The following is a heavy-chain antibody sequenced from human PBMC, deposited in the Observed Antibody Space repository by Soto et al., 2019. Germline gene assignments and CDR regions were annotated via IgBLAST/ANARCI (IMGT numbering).Heavy chain of an antibody. Sequence: SETLSLTCAVYGGSFSGYYWSWIRQPPGKGLEWIGEINHSGSTNYNPSLKSRVTISVDTSKNQFSLKLSSVTAADTAVYYCARGPRPPAARNPWGQGTLVSVSS. CDR2: INHSGST. J-gene: IGHJ5*02. D-gene: IGHD6-13*01. V-gene: IGHV4-34*01. CDR1: GGSFSGYY. CDR3: ARGPRPPAARNP.